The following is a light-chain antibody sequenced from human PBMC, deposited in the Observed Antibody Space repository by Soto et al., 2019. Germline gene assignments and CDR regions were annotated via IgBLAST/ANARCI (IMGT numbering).Light chain of an antibody. Sequence: QLVLTQPPSVSGAPGQRVTISCTWSSSNIGAGYDVHWYQRLPGTAPKVLIYNNNNRPSGVPDRFSGSKSGTSASLAITGLQAEDEADYYCQSYDSSLSGSYVFGTGTKLTVL. V-gene: IGLV1-40*01. J-gene: IGLJ1*01. CDR2: NNN. CDR3: QSYDSSLSGSYV. CDR1: SSNIGAGYD.